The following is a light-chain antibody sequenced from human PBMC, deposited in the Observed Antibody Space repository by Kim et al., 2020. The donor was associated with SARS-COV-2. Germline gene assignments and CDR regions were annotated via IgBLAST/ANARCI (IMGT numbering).Light chain of an antibody. CDR2: DTS. CDR1: PGAVNSGHY. Sequence: PGGPLRLPCGSSPGAVNSGHYPYWFQQEPGQAPRTVIYDTSRKHSGTAARFSGSLLGGKAALTLSGAQPEDEAGYYCLLLYSGVGVFGGGTQLTVL. CDR3: LLLYSGVGV. J-gene: IGLJ3*02. V-gene: IGLV7-46*01.